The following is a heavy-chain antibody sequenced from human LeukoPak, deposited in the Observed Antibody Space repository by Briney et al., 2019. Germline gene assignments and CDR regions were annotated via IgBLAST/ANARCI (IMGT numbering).Heavy chain of an antibody. CDR1: GYTLTELS. D-gene: IGHD5-18*01. CDR2: FDPEDGET. Sequence: ASVKVSCKVSGYTLTELSMHWVRQAPGKGLEWMGGFDPEDGETIYAQKFQGRVTMTEDTSTDTAYMELSSLRSEDTAVYYCATVRSVQLWLISYFDYWGQGTLVTVSS. V-gene: IGHV1-24*01. J-gene: IGHJ4*02. CDR3: ATVRSVQLWLISYFDY.